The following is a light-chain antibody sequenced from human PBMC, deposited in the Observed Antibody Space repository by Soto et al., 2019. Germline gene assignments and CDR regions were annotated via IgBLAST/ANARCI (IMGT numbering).Light chain of an antibody. V-gene: IGKV1-9*01. CDR1: QGMSTY. J-gene: IGKJ4*01. Sequence: DIQLTQSPSFLSASVGDTVTITCRASQGMSTYLAWYQQKPGKVPKLLIRSASTLQSGVPPRFSGGGSGTEFTLTISTLRPADSGIYYCQQLNGYKLAFGGGTNVEIK. CDR2: SAS. CDR3: QQLNGYKLA.